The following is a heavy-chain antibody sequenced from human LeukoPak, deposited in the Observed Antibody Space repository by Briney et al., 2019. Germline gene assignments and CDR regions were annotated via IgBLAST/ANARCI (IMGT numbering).Heavy chain of an antibody. CDR2: ISTYNGNT. D-gene: IGHD1-1*01. J-gene: IGHJ5*02. CDR3: ARGSQLELYQYNWFDP. CDR1: GYTFTKYG. Sequence: ASVKVSCKASGYTFTKYGITWVRQAPGQGLEWMGWISTYNGNTNYAQKFQGRVTITADESTSTAYMELSSLRSEDTAVYYCARGSQLELYQYNWFDPWGQGTLVTVSS. V-gene: IGHV1-18*01.